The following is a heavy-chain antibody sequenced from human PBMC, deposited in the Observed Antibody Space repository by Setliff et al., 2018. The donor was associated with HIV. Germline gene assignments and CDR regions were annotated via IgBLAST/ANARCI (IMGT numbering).Heavy chain of an antibody. CDR1: GGSISSGYY. CDR2: IYHNGIT. CDR3: ARGYYDILTGYYSSGIWDY. D-gene: IGHD3-9*01. Sequence: PSETLSLTCTVSGGSISSGYYWGWIRQPPGKGLEWIGSIYHNGITNYNPSLKTRVTISVDTSKNQFSLKLSSVTAADTAVYFCARGYYDILTGYYSSGIWDYWGQGTLVTVSS. V-gene: IGHV4-38-2*02. J-gene: IGHJ4*02.